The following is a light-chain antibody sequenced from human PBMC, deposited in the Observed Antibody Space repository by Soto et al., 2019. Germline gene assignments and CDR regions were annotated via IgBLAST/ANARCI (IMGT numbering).Light chain of an antibody. J-gene: IGKJ5*01. Sequence: EILMTQSPATLSVSPGEGVTLSCRASQSISSSLAWYQQIPGQPPRLLIYGASTRANGVPARFSGSGSGTEFTLTISSLRSEDFAVYFCQQYNNWHPITFGQGTRLEIK. CDR3: QQYNNWHPIT. CDR2: GAS. V-gene: IGKV3-15*01. CDR1: QSISSS.